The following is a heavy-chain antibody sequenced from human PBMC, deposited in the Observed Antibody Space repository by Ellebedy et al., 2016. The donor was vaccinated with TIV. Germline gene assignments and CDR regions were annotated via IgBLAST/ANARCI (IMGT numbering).Heavy chain of an antibody. J-gene: IGHJ5*02. CDR3: AKDLHESGSPNWFDP. CDR1: GFSFSWHW. CDR2: INNDGTAT. Sequence: GESLKISXAASGFSFSWHWMHWVRQAPGKGLVWVSRINNDGTATTYADSVKGRFTISRDNTKNTLYLDMNSLRGEDTSVYYCAKDLHESGSPNWFDPWGQGTLVTVSS. D-gene: IGHD6-25*01. V-gene: IGHV3-74*01.